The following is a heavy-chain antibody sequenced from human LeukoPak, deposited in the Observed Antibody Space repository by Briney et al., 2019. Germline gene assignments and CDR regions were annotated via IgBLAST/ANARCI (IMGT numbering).Heavy chain of an antibody. CDR3: ATRSWLDY. D-gene: IGHD6-13*01. J-gene: IGHJ4*02. Sequence: GASVKVSCKAFGYTFTSNYMHWVRQAPGQGPEWMGVISPSGGSTTYAQKFQGRVTMTRDTSISTAYMEVSRLRSDDTAVYYCATRSWLDYWGQGTLVTVSS. V-gene: IGHV1-46*01. CDR1: GYTFTSNY. CDR2: ISPSGGST.